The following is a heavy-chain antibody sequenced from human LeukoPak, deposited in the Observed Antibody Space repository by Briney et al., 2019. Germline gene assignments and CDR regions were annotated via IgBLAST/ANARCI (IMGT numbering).Heavy chain of an antibody. CDR3: AREMTIITYSFDS. Sequence: PGGSLRLSCAPSGFTFSNYAMSWVRQAPGKGLEWVSAISETGGTIHYADSVRGRFIISRDNSKNTLYLQMNSLGAEDTPVYYCAREMTIITYSFDSWGQGTLVTVSS. CDR1: GFTFSNYA. V-gene: IGHV3-23*01. D-gene: IGHD5-24*01. CDR2: ISETGGTI. J-gene: IGHJ4*02.